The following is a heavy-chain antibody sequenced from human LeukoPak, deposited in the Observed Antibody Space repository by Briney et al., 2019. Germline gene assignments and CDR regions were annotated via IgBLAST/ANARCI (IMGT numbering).Heavy chain of an antibody. Sequence: GGSLRLSCAASGFTFSSYWMHWVRQAPGKGPVWVSRINSDGSSTSYADSVKGRFTISRDNAKNTLYLQMNSLRAEDTAVYYCTRVPRSGWYDYWGQGTLVTVSS. J-gene: IGHJ4*02. CDR3: TRVPRSGWYDY. D-gene: IGHD6-19*01. V-gene: IGHV3-74*01. CDR2: INSDGSST. CDR1: GFTFSSYW.